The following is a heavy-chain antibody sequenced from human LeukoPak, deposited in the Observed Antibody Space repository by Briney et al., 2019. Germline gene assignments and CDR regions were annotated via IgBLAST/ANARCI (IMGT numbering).Heavy chain of an antibody. CDR1: GGSFSGYY. CDR3: ARDIPMDV. D-gene: IGHD2-21*01. J-gene: IGHJ6*02. CDR2: INHSGST. V-gene: IGHV4-34*01. Sequence: SETLSLTCAVYGGSFSGYYWSWIRQPPGKGLEWIGEINHSGSTNYNPSLKSRVSTSIDTSKNQFSLKLSSVTAADTAVYYCARDIPMDVWGQGTTVIVSS.